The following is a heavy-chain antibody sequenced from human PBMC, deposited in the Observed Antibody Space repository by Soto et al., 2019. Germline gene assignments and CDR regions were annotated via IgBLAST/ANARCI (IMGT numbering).Heavy chain of an antibody. D-gene: IGHD3-22*01. V-gene: IGHV1-69*06. CDR1: GGTFSSYA. CDR2: IIPIFGTA. J-gene: IGHJ4*02. CDR3: ARVGRTYYYDSRGYYPFAD. Sequence: QVQLVQSGAEVKKPGSSVKVSCKASGGTFSSYAISWVRQDPGQGLEWMGGIIPIFGTANYAQKFQGRVTMTADKYTRTAYMERSSVRSEDTAVYYCARVGRTYYYDSRGYYPFADWGQGTLVTVSS.